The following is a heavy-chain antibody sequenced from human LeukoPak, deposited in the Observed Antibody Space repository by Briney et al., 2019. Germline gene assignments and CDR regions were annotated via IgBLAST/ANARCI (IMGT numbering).Heavy chain of an antibody. D-gene: IGHD3-22*01. Sequence: PGGSLRLSCAASGFTFYDYGMSWVRQAPGKGLEWVSGINWNGGSTGYADSVKGRFTISRDNAKNSLYLQMNSLRAEDTALYYCARDLPRYYDSSGYTPYYFDYWGQGTLVTVSS. CDR2: INWNGGST. V-gene: IGHV3-20*04. CDR1: GFTFYDYG. CDR3: ARDLPRYYDSSGYTPYYFDY. J-gene: IGHJ4*02.